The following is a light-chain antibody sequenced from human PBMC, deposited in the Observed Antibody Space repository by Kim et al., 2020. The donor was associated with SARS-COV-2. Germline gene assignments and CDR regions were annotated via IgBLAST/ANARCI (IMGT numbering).Light chain of an antibody. CDR1: RGSIASNY. Sequence: TVTISCTRSRGSIASNYVQWYQPRPGSAPTTVIYEDNQRTSGVPDRFSGSIDSSSNSASLTISGLKTEDEADYYCQSYDSSNPWVFGGGTQLTVL. CDR3: QSYDSSNPWV. CDR2: EDN. J-gene: IGLJ3*02. V-gene: IGLV6-57*03.